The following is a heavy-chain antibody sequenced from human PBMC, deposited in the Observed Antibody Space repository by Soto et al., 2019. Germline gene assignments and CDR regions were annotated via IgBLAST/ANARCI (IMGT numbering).Heavy chain of an antibody. V-gene: IGHV3-9*01. CDR2: ISWNGYDR. D-gene: IGHD3-16*01. CDR3: VKDIEITWHDTRGAFLY. J-gene: IGHJ4*02. CDR1: GFTFDDYA. Sequence: GGSLRLSCAASGFTFDDYALHWVRQGPGKGLEWIAGISWNGYDRGFAASVMGRFTISRDNHKKSLYLEMNNLRLDDSALYYCVKDIEITWHDTRGAFLYWGQGTPVTVSS.